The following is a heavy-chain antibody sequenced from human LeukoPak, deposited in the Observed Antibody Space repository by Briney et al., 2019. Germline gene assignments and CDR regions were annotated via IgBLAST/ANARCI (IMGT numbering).Heavy chain of an antibody. D-gene: IGHD3-9*01. CDR3: ARIKVDDILTGYYRYFDY. V-gene: IGHV2-70*01. CDR1: GFSLRTSGMC. CDR2: IDWDDDK. Sequence: SGPALVKPTQTLTLTCTFSGFSLRTSGMCVSWIRQPPGKALEWLSLIDWDDDKYYSTSLKTRLTISKDTSKNQVVLTMTSMDPVDTATYYCARIKVDDILTGYYRYFDYWGQGTLVTVSS. J-gene: IGHJ4*02.